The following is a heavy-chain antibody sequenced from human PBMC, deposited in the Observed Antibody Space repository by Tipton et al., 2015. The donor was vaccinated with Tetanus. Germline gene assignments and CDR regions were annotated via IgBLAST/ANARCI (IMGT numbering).Heavy chain of an antibody. CDR2: IYWGSNRK. V-gene: IGHV3-9*01. J-gene: IGHJ6*02. Sequence: LSLTCIATRLDLQDFAMHWVRQVPGKGLEWVSGIYWGSNRKDYAASVKGRFTISRDNARNSLYLEMNSLKSEDTALYYCTKDLSPGGADVWGQGTTVTVSS. CDR3: TKDLSPGGADV. CDR1: RLDLQDFA. D-gene: IGHD2-2*01.